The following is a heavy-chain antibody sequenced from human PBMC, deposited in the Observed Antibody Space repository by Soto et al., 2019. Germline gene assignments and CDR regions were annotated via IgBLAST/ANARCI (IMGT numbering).Heavy chain of an antibody. V-gene: IGHV1-69*01. CDR3: ARSHLPILTYSSSSYYYYYGMDV. Sequence: QVQLVQSGAEVKKPGSSVKVSCKASGGTFSSYAISWVRQAPGQGLEWMGGIIPIFGTANYAQKFQGRVTITTDESTSTAYMELSSLRSEDTAVYYCARSHLPILTYSSSSYYYYYGMDVWGQGTTVTVSS. CDR2: IIPIFGTA. D-gene: IGHD6-6*01. CDR1: GGTFSSYA. J-gene: IGHJ6*02.